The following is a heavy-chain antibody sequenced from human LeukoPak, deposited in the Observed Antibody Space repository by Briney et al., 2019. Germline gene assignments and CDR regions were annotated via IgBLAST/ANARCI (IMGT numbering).Heavy chain of an antibody. V-gene: IGHV1-69*05. J-gene: IGHJ4*02. D-gene: IGHD1-1*01. Sequence: ASVKVSCKASGGTFSSYAISWVRQAPGRGLEWMGRIIPIFGTANYAQKFQGRVTITTDESTSTAYMELSSLRSEDTAVYYCARYSVHGDFDYWGQGTLVTVSS. CDR2: IIPIFGTA. CDR1: GGTFSSYA. CDR3: ARYSVHGDFDY.